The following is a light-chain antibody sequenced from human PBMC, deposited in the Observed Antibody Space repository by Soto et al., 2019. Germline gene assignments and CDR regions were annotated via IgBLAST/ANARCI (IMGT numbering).Light chain of an antibody. CDR2: DAS. Sequence: EIVLKQSPGTLFLSPGERATLSCRASQSVNNYLAWYQQKPGQAPRLLIYDASNRATGIPPRFSGSGSGTDFTLTISSLEPEDSAVYYCQQRGTWPWLTFGGGTRVEI. V-gene: IGKV3-11*01. J-gene: IGKJ4*01. CDR3: QQRGTWPWLT. CDR1: QSVNNY.